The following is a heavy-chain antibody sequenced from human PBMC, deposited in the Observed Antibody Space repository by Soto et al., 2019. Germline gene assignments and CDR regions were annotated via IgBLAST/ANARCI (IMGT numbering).Heavy chain of an antibody. Sequence: QLQLQESGPGLVKPSETLSLTCTVSGGSISSSSYYWGWIRQPPGKGLEWIGSIYYSGSTYYNPSLKSRVPISVDTSKTQFSLKLSSVTAADTAVYYCARIPYSSYYFDYWGQGTLVTVSS. CDR2: IYYSGST. D-gene: IGHD2-15*01. CDR3: ARIPYSSYYFDY. J-gene: IGHJ4*02. CDR1: GGSISSSSYY. V-gene: IGHV4-39*01.